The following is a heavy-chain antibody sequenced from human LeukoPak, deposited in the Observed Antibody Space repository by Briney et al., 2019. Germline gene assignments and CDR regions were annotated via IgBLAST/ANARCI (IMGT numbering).Heavy chain of an antibody. Sequence: PSETLSLTCAVYGGSFSVYYWSWIRQPPGKGLEWIGEIYHSGSTNYNPSLKSRVTISVDKSKNQFSLKLSSVTAADTAVYYCASLIGGGLGVDYWGQGTLVTVSS. D-gene: IGHD3-16*01. CDR1: GGSFSVYY. V-gene: IGHV4-34*01. CDR2: IYHSGST. CDR3: ASLIGGGLGVDY. J-gene: IGHJ4*02.